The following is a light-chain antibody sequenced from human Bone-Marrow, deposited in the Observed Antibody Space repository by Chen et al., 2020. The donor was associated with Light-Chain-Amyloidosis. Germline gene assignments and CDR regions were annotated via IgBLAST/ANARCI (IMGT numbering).Light chain of an antibody. CDR2: DDS. J-gene: IGLJ3*02. CDR1: NIGSTS. V-gene: IGLV3-21*02. Sequence: SYVLTQPSSVSVAPGQTATIACGGNNIGSTSVNWYQQTPGQAPLLVVYDDSDRPSGIPERVSGSNSGNTATLTINRVEAGDEAYYYCQVWDRSSDRPVFGGGTKLTVL. CDR3: QVWDRSSDRPV.